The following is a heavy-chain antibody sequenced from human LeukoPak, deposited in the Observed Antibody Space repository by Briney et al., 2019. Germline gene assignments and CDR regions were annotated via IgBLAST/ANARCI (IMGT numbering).Heavy chain of an antibody. D-gene: IGHD6-19*01. CDR1: GFTFSSYS. V-gene: IGHV3-21*01. Sequence: GGSLRLSCAASGFTFSSYSMNWVRQAPGKGLEWVSSISSSSYIYYADSVKGRFTISRDNAKNSLYLQMNSLRAEDTAVYYCARLGLAVAGTFDYWGQGTLVTVSS. J-gene: IGHJ4*02. CDR2: ISSSSYI. CDR3: ARLGLAVAGTFDY.